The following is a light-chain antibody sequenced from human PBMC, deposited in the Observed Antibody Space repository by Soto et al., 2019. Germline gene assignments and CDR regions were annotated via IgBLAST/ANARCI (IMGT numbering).Light chain of an antibody. Sequence: QPALTQPASVSGSPGQSITISCTGSSSDISGYNYVSWYQQHPGKAPKLMIFEVSNRPSGVSIRFSGSRSGNTASLTISGLQAEDEADYYCSSYTGSSTLVFGTGTKVTVL. J-gene: IGLJ1*01. CDR1: SSDISGYNY. CDR2: EVS. CDR3: SSYTGSSTLV. V-gene: IGLV2-14*01.